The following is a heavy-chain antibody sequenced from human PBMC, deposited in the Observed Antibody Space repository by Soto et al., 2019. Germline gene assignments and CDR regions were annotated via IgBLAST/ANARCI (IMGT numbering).Heavy chain of an antibody. D-gene: IGHD2-15*01. J-gene: IGHJ3*02. CDR2: IYYSGST. V-gene: IGHV4-30-2*03. CDR1: GGSISSGGYS. Sequence: PSETLSLTCAVSGGSISSGGYSWSWIRQPPGKGLEWIGYIYYSGSTYYNPSLKSRVTISVDTSKNQFSLKLSSVTAADTAVYYCARPSPRYCSGGSCLEFPDAFDIWGQGTMVTVSS. CDR3: ARPSPRYCSGGSCLEFPDAFDI.